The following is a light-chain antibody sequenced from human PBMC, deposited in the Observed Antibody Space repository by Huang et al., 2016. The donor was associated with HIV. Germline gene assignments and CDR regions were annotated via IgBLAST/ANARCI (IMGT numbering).Light chain of an antibody. Sequence: DIQMTQSPSSLSASVGDRVSITCRASQSITTYLKWYQQKPGKAPTLLIYATDSLQSGVPSRFSGSGSGTELTLTISSLKPDDFATYYCQQGYTTSWTFGPGTKVE. CDR2: ATD. V-gene: IGKV1-39*01. J-gene: IGKJ1*01. CDR1: QSITTY. CDR3: QQGYTTSWT.